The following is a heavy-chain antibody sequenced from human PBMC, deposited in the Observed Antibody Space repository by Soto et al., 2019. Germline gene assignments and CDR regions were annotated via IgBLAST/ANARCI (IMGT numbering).Heavy chain of an antibody. CDR3: ARDLGDRAYDFWSGYYTVGGSGYYFDY. D-gene: IGHD3-3*01. V-gene: IGHV1-46*03. CDR2: INPSGGST. J-gene: IGHJ4*01. Sequence: GASVKVSCKASGYTFTSYYMHWVRQAPGQGLEWMGIINPSGGSTSYAQKFQGRVTMTRDTSTSTVYMELSSLRSEDTAVYYCARDLGDRAYDFWSGYYTVGGSGYYFDYWG. CDR1: GYTFTSYY.